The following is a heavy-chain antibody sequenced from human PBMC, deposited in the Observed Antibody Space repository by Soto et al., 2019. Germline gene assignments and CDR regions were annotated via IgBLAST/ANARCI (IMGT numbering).Heavy chain of an antibody. CDR3: AVLYSSGWYYFQH. D-gene: IGHD6-19*01. CDR1: GFTFSSYS. V-gene: IGHV3-21*01. J-gene: IGHJ1*01. CDR2: ISSSSSYI. Sequence: GGSLRLSCAASGFTFSSYSMNWVRQAPGKGLEWVSSISSSSSYIYYADSVKGRFTISRDNAKNSLYLQMNSLRAEDTAVYYCAVLYSSGWYYFQHWGQGTLVTAPQ.